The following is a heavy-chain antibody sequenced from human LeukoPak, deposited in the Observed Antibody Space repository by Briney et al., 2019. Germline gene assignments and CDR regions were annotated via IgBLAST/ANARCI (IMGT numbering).Heavy chain of an antibody. J-gene: IGHJ3*02. CDR1: GFXFGTYN. V-gene: IGHV3-21*01. CDR3: ARDLRGQKTFDI. Sequence: PGGSLRLSCEASGFXFGTYNMNWVRQAPGKGLEWLSSISSSSTFMYYADSVKGRFTISRDNAKNSLYLQMNSLRAEDTAVYYCARDLRGQKTFDIWGQGTMVTVSS. CDR2: ISSSSTFM.